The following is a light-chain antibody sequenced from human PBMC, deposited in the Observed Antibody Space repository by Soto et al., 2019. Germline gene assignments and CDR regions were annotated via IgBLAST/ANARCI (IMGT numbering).Light chain of an antibody. CDR1: QSINRD. CDR3: QQYNSWPIT. J-gene: IGKJ5*01. Sequence: EIVMTQSPATLSVSPGESATLTCRASQSINRDLAWYVQKAGQAPRRVVYGASTWATGVPPRFTGSGSGTEFTLTISGLQSEDFAVYYCQQYNSWPITFGQGTRLENK. V-gene: IGKV3D-15*01. CDR2: GAS.